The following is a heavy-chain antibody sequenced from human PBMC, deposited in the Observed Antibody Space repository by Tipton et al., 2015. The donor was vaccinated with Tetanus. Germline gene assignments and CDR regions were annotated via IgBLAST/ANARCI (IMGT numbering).Heavy chain of an antibody. V-gene: IGHV5-51*01. CDR1: GYTFATSW. J-gene: IGHJ3*02. D-gene: IGHD3-10*01. Sequence: QLVQSGAEMKKPGESLKISCQGSGYTFATSWIAWVRQVPGKGLEWMGIIYPGDSSTRYSPSFQGQVTISADKSTSTAYLQWSSLKASDTAMYYCARPNPIGSSAFDIWGQGTMVTVSS. CDR2: IYPGDSST. CDR3: ARPNPIGSSAFDI.